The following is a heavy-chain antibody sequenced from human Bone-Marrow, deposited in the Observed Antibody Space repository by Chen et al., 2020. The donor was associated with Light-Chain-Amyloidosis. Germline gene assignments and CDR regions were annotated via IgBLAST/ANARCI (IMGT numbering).Heavy chain of an antibody. V-gene: IGHV5-51*01. J-gene: IGHJ4*02. CDR3: ARRRDGYNFDY. CDR2: IYPDDSDA. CDR1: GYTLPNYW. Sequence: EVQLEQSGPEVKNPGESLKISCKGSGYTLPNYWIGWVRQMPGKGLEWMGVIYPDDSDARYSPSFEGQVTISADKSITTAYLQWRSLKASDTAMYYCARRRDGYNFDYWGQGTLVTVSS. D-gene: IGHD5-12*01.